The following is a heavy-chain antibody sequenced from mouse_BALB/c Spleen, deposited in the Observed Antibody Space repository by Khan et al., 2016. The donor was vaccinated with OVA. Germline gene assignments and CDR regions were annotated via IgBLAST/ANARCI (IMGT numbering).Heavy chain of an antibody. CDR2: ISYNGSYT. J-gene: IGHJ3*01. V-gene: IGHV5-6*01. CDR1: GFTFSSYG. D-gene: IGHD2-4*01. Sequence: EVELVESGGDLVKPGGSLKLSCAASGFTFSSYGMSWVRQTPDKRLEWVATISYNGSYTYYPDSVKGRFTVSRDNAKNTRYLQMSSLKSEDTAMYYCARHETTMILFAYWGQGTLVTVSA. CDR3: ARHETTMILFAY.